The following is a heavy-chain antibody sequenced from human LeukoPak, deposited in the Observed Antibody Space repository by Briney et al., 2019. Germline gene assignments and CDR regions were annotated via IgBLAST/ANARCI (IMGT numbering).Heavy chain of an antibody. CDR3: ARDPLMITFRGVYFDY. D-gene: IGHD3-16*01. CDR1: GYTFTNYY. V-gene: IGHV1-46*01. J-gene: IGHJ4*02. Sequence: ASVKVSCKASGYTFTNYYMHWVRQAPGQGLEWMGIINPSGGSTSYAQKFQGRVTMTRDTSTSTVYMELSSLRSEDTAVYYCARDPLMITFRGVYFDYWGQGTLVTVSS. CDR2: INPSGGST.